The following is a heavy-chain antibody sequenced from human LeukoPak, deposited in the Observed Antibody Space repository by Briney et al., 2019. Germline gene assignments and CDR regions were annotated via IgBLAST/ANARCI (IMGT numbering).Heavy chain of an antibody. V-gene: IGHV3-30*02. CDR3: AKAHDILTGYYFGTSMDV. Sequence: GGSLRLSCAASGFTFSSYGMHWVRQAPGKGLEWVAFIRYDGSNKYYADSVKGRFTISRDNSKNTLYLQMNSLRAEDTAVYYCAKAHDILTGYYFGTSMDVWGKGTTVTVSS. CDR1: GFTFSSYG. D-gene: IGHD3-9*01. CDR2: IRYDGSNK. J-gene: IGHJ6*03.